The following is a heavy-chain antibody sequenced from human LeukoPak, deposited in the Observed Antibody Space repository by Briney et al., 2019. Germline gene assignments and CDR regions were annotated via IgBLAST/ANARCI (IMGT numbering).Heavy chain of an antibody. CDR3: AKTVTTLFRHAFDI. V-gene: IGHV4-4*07. Sequence: SETLSLTCTVSGGSISSYYWSWIRQPAGKGLEWIGRIYTSGSTNYNPSLKSRVTMSVDTSKNQFSLKLSSVTAADTAMYYCAKTVTTLFRHAFDIWGQGTMVTVSS. J-gene: IGHJ3*02. CDR2: IYTSGST. CDR1: GGSISSYY. D-gene: IGHD4-17*01.